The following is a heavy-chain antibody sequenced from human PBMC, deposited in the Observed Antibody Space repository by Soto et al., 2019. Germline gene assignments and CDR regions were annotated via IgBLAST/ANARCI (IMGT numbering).Heavy chain of an antibody. CDR3: AKDITVAGSRWGYYYYYGLDV. Sequence: QVQLVESGGGVVQPGRSLRLSCAASGFTFSSYGMHWVRQAPGKWLEWVAVISYDGSNKYYADSVKGRLTISRDNSKNTLYLQMNSLRAEDTAVYYCAKDITVAGSRWGYYYYYGLDVWGQGTTVTVSS. CDR2: ISYDGSNK. J-gene: IGHJ6*02. D-gene: IGHD6-19*01. V-gene: IGHV3-30*18. CDR1: GFTFSSYG.